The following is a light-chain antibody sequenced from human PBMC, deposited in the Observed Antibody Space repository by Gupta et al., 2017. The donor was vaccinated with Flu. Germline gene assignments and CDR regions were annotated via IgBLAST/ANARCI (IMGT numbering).Light chain of an antibody. V-gene: IGLV4-69*01. J-gene: IGLJ3*02. Sequence: QLVLTQPPSASASLGASVKLTCTLSSGRSNYAIAWHQQQPEKGPRYLMVLNSDGSHSKGDGIPDRFSGSSSGAERYLTISNLQSEDEADYYCQTWGTGFRVFGGGTKLTVL. CDR2: LNSDGSH. CDR3: QTWGTGFRV. CDR1: SGRSNYA.